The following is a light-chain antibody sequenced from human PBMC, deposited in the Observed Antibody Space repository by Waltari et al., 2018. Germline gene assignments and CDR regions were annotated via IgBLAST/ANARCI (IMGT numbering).Light chain of an antibody. CDR3: ASYTGSDNSKI. Sequence: QSALTQPPSASGSPGQSVTISCTGTSNDVGGDSHVSWYPRHPGKAPKVVICEVSKRPAGAPDRFSGPKTGNAASLTVSGLQAEDEADYYCASYTGSDNSKIFGGGTKLTVL. CDR2: EVS. J-gene: IGLJ2*01. V-gene: IGLV2-8*01. CDR1: SNDVGGDSH.